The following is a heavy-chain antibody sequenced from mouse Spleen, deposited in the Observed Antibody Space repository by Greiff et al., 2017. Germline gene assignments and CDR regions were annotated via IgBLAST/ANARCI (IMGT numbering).Heavy chain of an antibody. CDR1: GFNIKDDY. CDR2: IDPENGDT. V-gene: IGHV14-4*01. J-gene: IGHJ3*01. CDR3: TDGNPRFAY. Sequence: VQLQQSGAELVRPGASVKLSCTASGFNIKDDYMHWVKQRPEQGLEWIGWIDPENGDTEYASKFQGKATITADTSSNTAYLQLSSLTSEDTAVYYCTDGNPRFAYWGQGTLVTVSA. D-gene: IGHD2-1*01.